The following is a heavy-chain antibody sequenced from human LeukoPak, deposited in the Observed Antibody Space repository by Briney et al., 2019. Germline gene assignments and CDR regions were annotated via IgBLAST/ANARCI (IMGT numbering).Heavy chain of an antibody. Sequence: GASVKVSCKASGYTYTGHYFNWLRQAPGQGLEWMGRINPNSGETKYADKFQGRVIMTRDTSTSTAYMELNGLRSNDTASYYCAREMWELPSDYYYDYWGQGTLVTVSS. J-gene: IGHJ4*02. CDR1: GYTYTGHY. CDR3: AREMWELPSDYYYDY. CDR2: INPNSGET. V-gene: IGHV1-2*06. D-gene: IGHD4/OR15-4a*01.